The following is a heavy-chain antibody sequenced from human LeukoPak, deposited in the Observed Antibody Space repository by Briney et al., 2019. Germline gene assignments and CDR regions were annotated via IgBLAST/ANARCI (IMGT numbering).Heavy chain of an antibody. CDR3: ARGPLSGYEDY. J-gene: IGHJ4*02. V-gene: IGHV3-30-3*01. CDR2: ISYDGTTK. D-gene: IGHD5-12*01. Sequence: GGSLRLSCAASGFTFDNFALHWVRQAPGKGLEWVALISYDGTTKFYADSVRGRFTVSRDNSENTLYLEMNSLRLEDTAVYYCARGPLSGYEDYWGQGILVAVSS. CDR1: GFTFDNFA.